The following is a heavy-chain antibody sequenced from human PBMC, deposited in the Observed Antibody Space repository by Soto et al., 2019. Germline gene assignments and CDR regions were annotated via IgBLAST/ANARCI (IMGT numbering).Heavy chain of an antibody. J-gene: IGHJ6*02. CDR1: GGTFSSYA. Sequence: GASVKVSCKASGGTFSSYAISWVRQAPGQGLEWMGGIIPIFGTANYAQKFQGRVTITADESTSTAYMELSSLRSEDTVVYYCARVLSRGITTLAGYYYYGMDVWGQGTTVTVSS. V-gene: IGHV1-69*13. D-gene: IGHD3-3*01. CDR2: IIPIFGTA. CDR3: ARVLSRGITTLAGYYYYGMDV.